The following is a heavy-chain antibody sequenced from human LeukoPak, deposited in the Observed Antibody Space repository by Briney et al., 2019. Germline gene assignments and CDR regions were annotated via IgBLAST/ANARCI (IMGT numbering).Heavy chain of an antibody. CDR3: ASNSGWYGGY. CDR1: GFTFSDYY. Sequence: GGSLRLSCAASGFTFSDYYMNWVRQAPGKGLEWVSYISSSSSTIYYADSVKGRFTISRDNAKNSLCLQMDSLRAEDTAVYYCASNSGWYGGYWGQGTLVTVSS. D-gene: IGHD6-19*01. J-gene: IGHJ4*02. V-gene: IGHV3-48*01. CDR2: ISSSSSTI.